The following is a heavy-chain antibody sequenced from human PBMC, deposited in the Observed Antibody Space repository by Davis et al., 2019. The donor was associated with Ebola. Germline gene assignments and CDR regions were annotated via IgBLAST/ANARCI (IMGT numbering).Heavy chain of an antibody. CDR3: ARSGWNYGSHFDY. CDR2: IYPGDSDT. J-gene: IGHJ4*02. Sequence: GGSLRLSCKASGYRFTNYWIGWVRQMSGRGLEWRGIIYPGDSDTRYSPSFQGQVTISADKSITTAYLQWRSLKASDTAVYYCARSGWNYGSHFDYWGQGTLVTVSS. CDR1: GYRFTNYW. D-gene: IGHD1-7*01. V-gene: IGHV5-51*01.